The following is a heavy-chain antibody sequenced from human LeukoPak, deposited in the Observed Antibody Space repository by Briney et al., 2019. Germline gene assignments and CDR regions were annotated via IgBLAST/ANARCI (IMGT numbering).Heavy chain of an antibody. Sequence: QPGGSLRLSCSASGFTLSDYVMHWVRQAPGKGLEWVASLHYDGIKKYYAASVKGRFTISRDSSKNTLVLQMNTLRVEDTALYYCAKLRGDFLPAHYWGQGTLVTVSS. CDR3: AKLRGDFLPAHY. D-gene: IGHD4-17*01. CDR2: LHYDGIKK. V-gene: IGHV3-30*02. J-gene: IGHJ4*02. CDR1: GFTLSDYV.